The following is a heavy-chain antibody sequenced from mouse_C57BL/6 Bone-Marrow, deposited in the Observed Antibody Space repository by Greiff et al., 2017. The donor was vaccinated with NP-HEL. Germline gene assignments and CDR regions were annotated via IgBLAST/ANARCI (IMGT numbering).Heavy chain of an antibody. D-gene: IGHD4-1*01. Sequence: EVKLEESGGGLVQPGGSLSLSCAASGFTFTDYYMSWVRQPPGKALEWLGFIRNKANGYTTEYSASVKGRFTISRDNSQSILYLQMNALRAEDSATYYCARYGTGPYYFDYWGQGTTLTVSS. CDR2: IRNKANGYTT. J-gene: IGHJ2*01. CDR3: ARYGTGPYYFDY. CDR1: GFTFTDYY. V-gene: IGHV7-3*01.